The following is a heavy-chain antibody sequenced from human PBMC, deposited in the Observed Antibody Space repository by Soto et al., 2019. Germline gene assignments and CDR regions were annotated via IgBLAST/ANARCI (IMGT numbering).Heavy chain of an antibody. CDR2: VSGGSRSI. J-gene: IGHJ3*02. D-gene: IGHD2-2*01. CDR1: GFTFSTYS. V-gene: IGHV3-48*02. Sequence: EVQLVESGGGLVQPGGSLRLSCAASGFTFSTYSMNWVRQAPGKGLEWVSCVSGGSRSIYYADSVKGRFTISRDNAKNSLYLQMNGLRDGDTAMYFCARDQRNARSNDAFDIWGQGTMVTVSS. CDR3: ARDQRNARSNDAFDI.